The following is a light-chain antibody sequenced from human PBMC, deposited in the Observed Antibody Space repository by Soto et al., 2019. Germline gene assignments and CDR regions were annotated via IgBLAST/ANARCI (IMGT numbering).Light chain of an antibody. CDR3: CSYAGSPWV. J-gene: IGLJ3*02. CDR2: DVS. V-gene: IGLV2-11*01. CDR1: SSDVGGYNY. Sequence: QSVLTQPRSVSGSPGQSVTISCTGTSSDVGGYNYVSWYQQHPGKAPKLMIYDVSKRPSGVPDRFSGSKSGNTASLTISGLQAADEADYYCCSYAGSPWVFGGGTKLTVL.